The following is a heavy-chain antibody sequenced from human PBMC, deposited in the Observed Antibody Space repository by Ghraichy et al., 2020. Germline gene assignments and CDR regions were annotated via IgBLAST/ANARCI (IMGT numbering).Heavy chain of an antibody. D-gene: IGHD2-2*01. CDR2: ISGSGGST. Sequence: GESLNISCAASGFTFSSYAMSWVRQAPGKGLEWVSAISGSGGSTYYADSVKGRFTISRDNSKNTLYLQMNSLRAEDTAVYYCAKGDIVVKEGWFDPWGQGTLVTVSS. CDR1: GFTFSSYA. J-gene: IGHJ5*02. CDR3: AKGDIVVKEGWFDP. V-gene: IGHV3-23*01.